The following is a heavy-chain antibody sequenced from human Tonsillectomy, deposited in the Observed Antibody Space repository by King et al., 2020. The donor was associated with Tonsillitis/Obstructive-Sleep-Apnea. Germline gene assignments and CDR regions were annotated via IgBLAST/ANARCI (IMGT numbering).Heavy chain of an antibody. J-gene: IGHJ6*03. CDR3: ARGIAPRPDYYYYYMDV. CDR1: GFTFSTYA. V-gene: IGHV3-30*01. D-gene: IGHD6-6*01. CDR2: ISDDGSNK. Sequence: VQLVESGGGVVQPGRSLRLSCAASGFTFSTYAMHWVRQAPGKGLEWVAVISDDGSNKYYADSVKGRFNISRDNSKNTLYLQMKSLRAEDTAVYYCARGIAPRPDYYYYYMDVWGKGTTVTVSS.